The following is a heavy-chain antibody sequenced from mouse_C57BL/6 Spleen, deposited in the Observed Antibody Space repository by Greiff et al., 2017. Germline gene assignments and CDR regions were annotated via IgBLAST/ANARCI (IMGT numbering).Heavy chain of an antibody. J-gene: IGHJ4*01. D-gene: IGHD2-4*01. V-gene: IGHV1-80*01. CDR2: IYPGDGDT. CDR3: ARVPFYYDYDDAMDY. CDR1: GYAFSSYW. Sequence: VQLQQSGAELVKPGASVKISCKASGYAFSSYWMNWVKQRPGKGLAWIGQIYPGDGDTNYNGKFKGKATLTADKSSSTAYMQLSSLTSEDSAVYFCARVPFYYDYDDAMDYWGQGTSVTVSS.